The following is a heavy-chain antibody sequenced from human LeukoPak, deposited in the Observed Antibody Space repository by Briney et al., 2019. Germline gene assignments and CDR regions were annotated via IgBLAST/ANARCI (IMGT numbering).Heavy chain of an antibody. Sequence: PGGSLRLSCAASGFTFSNYGMHWVRQAPGKGLEWVAVISYDGSNESYADSVKGRFTISRDNSKNTLYLQMNSLRAEDTAVYYCARGSRGNFDYWGQGTLVTVSS. CDR1: GFTFSNYG. V-gene: IGHV3-30*03. J-gene: IGHJ4*02. CDR2: ISYDGSNE. CDR3: ARGSRGNFDY. D-gene: IGHD4-23*01.